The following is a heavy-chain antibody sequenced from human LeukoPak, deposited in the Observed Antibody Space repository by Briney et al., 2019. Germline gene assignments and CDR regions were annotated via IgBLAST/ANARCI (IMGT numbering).Heavy chain of an antibody. CDR2: IIPILGIA. J-gene: IGHJ4*02. D-gene: IGHD3-3*01. CDR3: ARDSPVFDFWSGYRSEYYFDY. V-gene: IGHV1-69*04. CDR1: GGTFSSYT. Sequence: SVKVSCKASGGTFSSYTISWVRQAPGQGLEWMGRIIPILGIANYAQKFQGRVTITADKSTSTAYMELSSLRSEDTAVYYCARDSPVFDFWSGYRSEYYFDYWGQGTLVTVSS.